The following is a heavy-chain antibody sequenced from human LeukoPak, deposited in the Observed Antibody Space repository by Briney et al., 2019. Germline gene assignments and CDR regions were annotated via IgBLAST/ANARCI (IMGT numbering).Heavy chain of an antibody. CDR2: ISYDGSNK. Sequence: GGSLRLSCAASGFTFSSYAMHLVRQAPGKGLEWVAVISYDGSNKYYADSVKGRFTISRDNSKNTLYLQMNSLRAEDTAVYYCARDSSSWYENWFDPWGQGTLVTVSS. D-gene: IGHD6-13*01. CDR3: ARDSSSWYENWFDP. V-gene: IGHV3-30-3*01. CDR1: GFTFSSYA. J-gene: IGHJ5*02.